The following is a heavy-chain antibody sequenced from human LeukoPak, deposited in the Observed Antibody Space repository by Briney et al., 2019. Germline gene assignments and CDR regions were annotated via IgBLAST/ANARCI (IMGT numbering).Heavy chain of an antibody. CDR2: ISGSGGST. Sequence: PGGSLRLSCTASGFTFSSYAMSWVRQAPGKGLEWVSTISGSGGSTYYADSVKGRFTISRDNSKNTLYLQMNSLRAEDTAVYYCARDANWASDYWGQGTLVTVSS. CDR3: ARDANWASDY. D-gene: IGHD2-8*01. CDR1: GFTFSSYA. J-gene: IGHJ4*02. V-gene: IGHV3-23*01.